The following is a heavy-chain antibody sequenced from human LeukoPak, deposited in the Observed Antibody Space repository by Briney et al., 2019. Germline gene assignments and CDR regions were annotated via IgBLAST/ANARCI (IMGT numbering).Heavy chain of an antibody. V-gene: IGHV3-7*02. CDR1: GFTFSRHW. Sequence: PGGSLRLSCAASGFTFSRHWMTWVRQAPGKGLEWVANIKQDASERYYVDSVKGRFTISRDNSKNTLYLQMSSLRAGDTAVYYCVKGSEAYSDSKSDSWGQGTLVTVSS. D-gene: IGHD3-22*01. CDR2: IKQDASER. CDR3: VKGSEAYSDSKSDS. J-gene: IGHJ4*02.